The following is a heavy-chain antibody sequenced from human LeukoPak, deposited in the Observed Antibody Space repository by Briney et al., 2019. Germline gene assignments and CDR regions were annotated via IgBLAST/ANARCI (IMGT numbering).Heavy chain of an antibody. CDR3: ARDLGRDFDWPSGAFDI. J-gene: IGHJ3*02. V-gene: IGHV3-7*01. Sequence: PGGSLRLSCAASGFTFSSYWMSWVRQAPGKGLEWVANIKQDGSEKYYVDSVKGRFTISRDNAKNSLYLQMNSLRAEDTAVYYCARDLGRDFDWPSGAFDIWGQGTMVTVSS. CDR2: IKQDGSEK. CDR1: GFTFSSYW. D-gene: IGHD3-9*01.